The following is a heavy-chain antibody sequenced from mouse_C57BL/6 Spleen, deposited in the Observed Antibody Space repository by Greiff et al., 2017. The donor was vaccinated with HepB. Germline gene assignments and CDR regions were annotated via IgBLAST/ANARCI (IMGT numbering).Heavy chain of an antibody. Sequence: VQLQQSGAELVRPGASVKLSCTASGFNFKDYYMHWVKQRPEQGLEWIGWIDPENGDTEYASKFQGKATITADTSSNTAYLQLSSLTSEDPAVYYCTTGASKLGWAWFAYWGQGTLVTVSA. V-gene: IGHV14-4*01. CDR2: IDPENGDT. J-gene: IGHJ3*01. CDR3: TTGASKLGWAWFAY. D-gene: IGHD4-1*01. CDR1: GFNFKDYY.